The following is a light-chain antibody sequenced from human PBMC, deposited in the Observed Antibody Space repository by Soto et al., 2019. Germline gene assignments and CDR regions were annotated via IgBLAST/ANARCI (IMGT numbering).Light chain of an antibody. J-gene: IGKJ2*01. CDR1: QSVNSSY. CDR3: QQYDSSLYT. CDR2: AAS. Sequence: EIVLTQSPATLSLSPGERATLSCRASQSVNSSYLAWYQQKPGQAPRLLIYAASSRATGIPDRFSGSGSGTDFTLTISRLEPEDFAVYDCQQYDSSLYTFGQGTKVE. V-gene: IGKV3-20*01.